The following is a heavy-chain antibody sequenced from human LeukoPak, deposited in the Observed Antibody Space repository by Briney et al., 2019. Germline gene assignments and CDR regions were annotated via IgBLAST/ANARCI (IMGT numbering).Heavy chain of an antibody. CDR2: ISGYNGDT. D-gene: IGHD5-24*01. J-gene: IGHJ4*02. V-gene: IGHV1-18*01. Sequence: ASVRVSCKASGYTFNTFGVAWVRQAPGQGLEWMGWISGYNGDTDYAANLQGRVTITADESTSTAYMELSSLRSEDTAVYYCARVKGRDGYTYYFDYWGQGTLVTVSS. CDR3: ARVKGRDGYTYYFDY. CDR1: GYTFNTFG.